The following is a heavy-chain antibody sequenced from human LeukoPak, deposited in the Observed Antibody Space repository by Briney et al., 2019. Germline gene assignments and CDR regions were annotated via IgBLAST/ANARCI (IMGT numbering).Heavy chain of an antibody. CDR2: IYYSGGT. CDR1: GASISSYY. CDR3: ARAGDGYNPLNY. V-gene: IGHV4-59*01. Sequence: SETLSLTCTVSGASISSYYWSWIRQPPGKGLEWIGYIYYSGGTNYNPSLKSRVIISVDTSKNQFSLKLSSVTAADTAVYYCARAGDGYNPLNYWGQGTLVTVSS. D-gene: IGHD5-24*01. J-gene: IGHJ4*02.